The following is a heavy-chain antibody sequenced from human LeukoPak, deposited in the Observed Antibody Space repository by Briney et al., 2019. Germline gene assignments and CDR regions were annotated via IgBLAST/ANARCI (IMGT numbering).Heavy chain of an antibody. CDR2: MNEDGSGR. CDR1: GFTFTSAW. D-gene: IGHD6-6*01. Sequence: GGSLRLSCAASGFTFTSAWMSWLRQTPGKGLEWVAHMNEDGSGRFYVDSAKGRFTISRDDTQNSVYLQMNSLRVEDTAVYFCVRALGSSSADFWGQGTLVTVSS. V-gene: IGHV3-7*01. CDR3: VRALGSSSADF. J-gene: IGHJ4*02.